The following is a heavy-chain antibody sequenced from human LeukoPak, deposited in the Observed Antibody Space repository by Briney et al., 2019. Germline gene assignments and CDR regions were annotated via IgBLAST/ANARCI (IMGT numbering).Heavy chain of an antibody. Sequence: ASVKVSCKASGGTFSSYAISWVRQAPGQGLEWMGGIIPIFGTANYAQKFQGRVTITADKSTSTAYMELSSLRSEDTAVYYCARVLEQLVRGDAFDIWGQGTMVTVSS. CDR3: ARVLEQLVRGDAFDI. CDR2: IIPIFGTA. D-gene: IGHD6-13*01. CDR1: GGTFSSYA. J-gene: IGHJ3*02. V-gene: IGHV1-69*06.